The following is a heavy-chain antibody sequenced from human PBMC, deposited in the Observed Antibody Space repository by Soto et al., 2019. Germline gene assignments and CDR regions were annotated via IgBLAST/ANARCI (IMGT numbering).Heavy chain of an antibody. Sequence: QVQLVQSGAEVKKPGASVKVSCKASGYTFTSYDINWVRQATGQGLEWMGWMNPNSGNTAYAQQFQSRVSMTRNTSISTAYMELTSLRSEDTAVYYCARGVKSRFLDLLNSWGQGSLVTVSS. CDR2: MNPNSGNT. J-gene: IGHJ4*02. CDR3: ARGVKSRFLDLLNS. V-gene: IGHV1-8*01. D-gene: IGHD3-3*01. CDR1: GYTFTSYD.